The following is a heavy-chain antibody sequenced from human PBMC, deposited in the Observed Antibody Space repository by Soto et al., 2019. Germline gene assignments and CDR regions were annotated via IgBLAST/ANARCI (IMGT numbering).Heavy chain of an antibody. J-gene: IGHJ6*02. D-gene: IGHD1-7*01. CDR2: IYPGDSDT. V-gene: IGHV5-51*01. CDR3: ARQLELPDYYYYGMDV. CDR1: GYSFTSYW. Sequence: GESLKISCKGSGYSFTSYWIGWVRQMPGKGLEWMGIIYPGDSDTRYSPSFQGQVTISADKSISTAYLQWSSPKASDTAMYYCARQLELPDYYYYGMDVWGQGTTVTVSS.